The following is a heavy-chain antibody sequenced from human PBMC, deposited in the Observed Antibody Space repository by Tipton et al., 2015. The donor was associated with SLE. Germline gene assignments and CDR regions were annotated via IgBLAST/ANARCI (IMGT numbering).Heavy chain of an antibody. CDR1: GASISSYY. J-gene: IGHJ5*02. CDR3: TGLQQLVGFDP. Sequence: TLSLTCTVSGASISSYYWSWIRQPPGKGLEWIGYNYYSGSTIHNPSLKSRVTMSVDTSKNQLSLKLSSETAADTDVYYCTGLQQLVGFDPWDQGTLVTVSS. CDR2: NYYSGST. D-gene: IGHD6-13*01. V-gene: IGHV4-59*08.